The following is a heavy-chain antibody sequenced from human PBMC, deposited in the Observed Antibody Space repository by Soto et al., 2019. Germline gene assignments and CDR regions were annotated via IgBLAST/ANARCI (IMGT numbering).Heavy chain of an antibody. CDR3: AVAVAGPTAIGY. Sequence: GGSLRLSCAASGFTFDDYGMSWVRQAPGKGLEWVSGINSDGSSTSYADSVKGRFTISRDNAKNTLYLQMNSLRAEDTAVYYCAVAVAGPTAIGYWGQGTLVTVSS. CDR2: INSDGSST. CDR1: GFTFDDYG. J-gene: IGHJ4*02. D-gene: IGHD6-19*01. V-gene: IGHV3-20*04.